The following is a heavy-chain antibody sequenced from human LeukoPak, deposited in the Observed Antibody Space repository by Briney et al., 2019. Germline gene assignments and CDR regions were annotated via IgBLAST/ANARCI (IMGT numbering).Heavy chain of an antibody. CDR2: IYTSGST. V-gene: IGHV4-4*07. D-gene: IGHD6-19*01. Sequence: SETLSLTCTVSGGSISSYYWSWIRQPAGKGLEWIGRIYTSGSTNYNPSLKSRVTMSVDTSKNQFSLKLSSVTAADTAVYYCARSAVAGERGSFDYWGQGTLVTVSS. J-gene: IGHJ4*02. CDR1: GGSISSYY. CDR3: ARSAVAGERGSFDY.